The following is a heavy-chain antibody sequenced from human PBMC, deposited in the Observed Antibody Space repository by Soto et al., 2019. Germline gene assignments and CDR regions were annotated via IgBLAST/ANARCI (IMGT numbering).Heavy chain of an antibody. Sequence: EVQLVESGGGLVQPGGSLRLSCAASGFTVSNNYMCWVRQAPGMGLERVSLIYSGGVTHYADSVRGRFTISRDNSRNTLYLQMNSLRADDTAVYYWAKRGTTVTTSLWYWGQGTLVTVSS. CDR2: IYSGGVT. J-gene: IGHJ4*02. CDR1: GFTVSNNY. D-gene: IGHD4-17*01. CDR3: AKRGTTVTTSLWY. V-gene: IGHV3-66*01.